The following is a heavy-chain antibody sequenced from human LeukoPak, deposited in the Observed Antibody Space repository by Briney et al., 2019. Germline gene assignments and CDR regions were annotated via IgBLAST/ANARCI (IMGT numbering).Heavy chain of an antibody. CDR2: IHYSGST. J-gene: IGHJ5*02. Sequence: SETLSLTCTVSGGSISGGTYFWSWIRQHPGKGLEWIGYIHYSGSTYNNPSLKSRVTISVDTSKNQFSLKLSSVTAADTAVYYCGRDGCSGPSCHGNWFDPWGQGTLVTVSS. D-gene: IGHD2-2*01. CDR3: GRDGCSGPSCHGNWFDP. V-gene: IGHV4-31*03. CDR1: GGSISGGTYF.